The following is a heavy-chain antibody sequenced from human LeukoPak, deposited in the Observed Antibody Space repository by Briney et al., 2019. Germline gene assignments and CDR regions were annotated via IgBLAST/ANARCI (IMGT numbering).Heavy chain of an antibody. CDR1: GESFSDNF. CDR2: INHSGST. Sequence: SETLSFTCAVYGESFSDNFWTWIRQPPAKGMEWIGEINHSGSTNYNPSLKSRVTISLGTSNNQFSLKLNSVTAADTAVYYCARVPTIRFLESLGYYYMDVWGKGTTVTVSS. D-gene: IGHD3-3*01. J-gene: IGHJ6*03. CDR3: ARVPTIRFLESLGYYYMDV. V-gene: IGHV4-34*01.